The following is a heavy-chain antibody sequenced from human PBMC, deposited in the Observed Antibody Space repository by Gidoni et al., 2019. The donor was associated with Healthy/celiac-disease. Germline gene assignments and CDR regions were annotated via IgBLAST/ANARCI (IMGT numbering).Heavy chain of an antibody. D-gene: IGHD1-1*01. CDR2: IWYDGSNK. CDR1: GFTFSSYG. J-gene: IGHJ6*03. CDR3: ARAVRRPPPEAYYMDV. Sequence: AASGFTFSSYGMHWVRQAPGKGLEWVAVIWYDGSNKYYADSVKGRFTISRDNSKNTLYLQMNSLRAEDTAVYYCARAVRRPPPEAYYMDVWGKGTTVTVSS. V-gene: IGHV3-33*01.